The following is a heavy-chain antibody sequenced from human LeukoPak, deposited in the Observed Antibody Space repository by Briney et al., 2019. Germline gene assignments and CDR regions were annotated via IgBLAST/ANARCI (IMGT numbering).Heavy chain of an antibody. CDR1: GGSISSYY. V-gene: IGHV4-4*07. CDR2: IYTSGST. D-gene: IGHD3-3*01. J-gene: IGHJ6*03. CDR3: AREYYDFWSGTYYYYMDV. Sequence: SEILSLTCTVSGGSISSYYWSWIRQPAGKGLEWIGRIYTSGSTNYNPSLKSRVTMSVDTSKNQFSLKLSSVTAADTAVYYCAREYYDFWSGTYYYYMDVWGKGTTVTVSS.